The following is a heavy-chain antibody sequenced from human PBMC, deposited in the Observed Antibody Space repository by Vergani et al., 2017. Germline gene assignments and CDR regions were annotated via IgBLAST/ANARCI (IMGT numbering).Heavy chain of an antibody. V-gene: IGHV3-48*03. CDR1: GFTFGDYA. D-gene: IGHD5-18*01. CDR2: ISSSGSTI. Sequence: EVQLVESGGGLVQPGRSLRLSCTASGFTFGDYAMSWVRQAPGKGLEWVSYISSSGSTIYYADSVKGRFTISRDNAKNSLYLQMNSLRAEDTAVYYCARAPLADTAMETGYFDYWGQGTLVTVSS. J-gene: IGHJ4*02. CDR3: ARAPLADTAMETGYFDY.